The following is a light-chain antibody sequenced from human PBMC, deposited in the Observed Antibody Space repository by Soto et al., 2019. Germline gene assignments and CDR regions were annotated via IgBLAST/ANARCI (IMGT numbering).Light chain of an antibody. J-gene: IGKJ4*01. CDR3: QQYNNWPRAT. CDR1: QSISSN. Sequence: EIVLTQSPATLSLSPGERATLSCRASQSISSNLAWYQQKPGQAPRLLLCRTSSRATGFPARFSGSGSGTELNLTISSLQSEDFGVYYCQQYNNWPRATFGGGTKVDIK. CDR2: RTS. V-gene: IGKV3-15*01.